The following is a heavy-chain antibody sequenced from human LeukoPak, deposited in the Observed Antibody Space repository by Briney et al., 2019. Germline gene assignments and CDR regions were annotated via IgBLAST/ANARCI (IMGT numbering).Heavy chain of an antibody. CDR2: IKQDGSEK. J-gene: IGHJ4*02. CDR1: GFTFSSYW. CDR3: AREGIVGASPGFDY. D-gene: IGHD1-26*01. Sequence: GGSLRLSCAASGFTFSSYWMSWVRQAPGKGLEWVANIKQDGSEKYYVDSVKGRFTISRDNAKNSLYLQMNSLRAEDTAVYYCAREGIVGASPGFDYWGQGTLVTVSS. V-gene: IGHV3-7*01.